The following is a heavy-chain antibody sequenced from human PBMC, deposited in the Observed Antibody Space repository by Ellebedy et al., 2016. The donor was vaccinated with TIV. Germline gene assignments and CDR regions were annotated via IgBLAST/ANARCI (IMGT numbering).Heavy chain of an antibody. Sequence: AASVKVSCKASGYTFTSYGISWVRQAPGQGLEWMGWITTYNANTNYAQNFQGRVTMTTDTSTRTAYMELRSLRSDDTAVYYCARDVTVAGETGTHYYNGMDVWGQGTTVTVSS. J-gene: IGHJ6*02. D-gene: IGHD6-19*01. CDR3: ARDVTVAGETGTHYYNGMDV. V-gene: IGHV1-18*04. CDR1: GYTFTSYG. CDR2: ITTYNANT.